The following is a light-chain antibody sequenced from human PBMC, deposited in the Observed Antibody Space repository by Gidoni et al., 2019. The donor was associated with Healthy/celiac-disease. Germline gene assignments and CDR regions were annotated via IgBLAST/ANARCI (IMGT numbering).Light chain of an antibody. J-gene: IGKJ1*01. CDR1: QSISSY. V-gene: IGKV1-39*01. Sequence: DIQMTQSPSSLSASVGDRVTITCRASQSISSYLNWYQPKPGKAPKLLIYAASSLQSGVPSRFSGSGSGTDFTLTISSRQPEDFATYYCQQSYSTFSWTFGQGTKVESK. CDR2: AAS. CDR3: QQSYSTFSWT.